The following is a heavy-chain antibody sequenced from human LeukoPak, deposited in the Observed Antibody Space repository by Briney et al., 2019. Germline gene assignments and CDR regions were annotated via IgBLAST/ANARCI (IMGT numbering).Heavy chain of an antibody. J-gene: IGHJ5*02. CDR2: MSPATGEK. Sequence: GSMKVSCKASGYSFTNYDINWMRQASGQGLEWLGWMSPATGEKGYAEKFQGRITMTSDTSISTAYMELSSMRSEETAVYYCARTPRGVGFLVDPWGQGTLVTVSS. V-gene: IGHV1-8*02. CDR1: GYSFTNYD. D-gene: IGHD2-15*01. CDR3: ARTPRGVGFLVDP.